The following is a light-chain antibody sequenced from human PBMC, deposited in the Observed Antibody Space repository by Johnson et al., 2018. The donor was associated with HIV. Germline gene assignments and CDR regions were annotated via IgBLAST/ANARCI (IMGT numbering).Light chain of an antibody. CDR3: GTWDSSLSAYV. CDR2: DNN. CDR1: SSNIGNNY. Sequence: QSLLTQPPSVSAAPGQKVTISCSGSSSNIGNNYVSWYQQLPETAPKLLIYDNNKRPSAIPDRFSGSKSGTSATLGVTGLQTGDEADYYCGTWDSSLSAYVVGTGTQVTGL. V-gene: IGLV1-51*01. J-gene: IGLJ1*01.